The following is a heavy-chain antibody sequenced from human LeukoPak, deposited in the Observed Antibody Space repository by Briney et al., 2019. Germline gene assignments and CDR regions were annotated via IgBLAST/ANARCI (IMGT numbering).Heavy chain of an antibody. J-gene: IGHJ3*02. V-gene: IGHV3-30*02. Sequence: SGGSLRLSCTASGFTFSSYGMHWVRQAPGKGLEWVAFIRYDGSNKYYADSVKGRFTISRDNSKNTLYLQMNSLRAEDTAVYYCAKVSGWGTLDTDIWGQGTMVTVSS. CDR1: GFTFSSYG. CDR2: IRYDGSNK. D-gene: IGHD7-27*01. CDR3: AKVSGWGTLDTDI.